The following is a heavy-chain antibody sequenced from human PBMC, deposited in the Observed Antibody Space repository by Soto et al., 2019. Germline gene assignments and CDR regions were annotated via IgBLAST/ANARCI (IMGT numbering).Heavy chain of an antibody. J-gene: IGHJ6*02. D-gene: IGHD6-13*01. CDR2: IWYDGSNK. CDR1: GFTFSSYG. V-gene: IGHV3-33*01. CDR3: AREGSRSWVYYYYYGMDV. Sequence: GGSLRLSCAASGFTFSSYGMHWVRQAPGKGLEWVAVIWYDGSNKYYADSVKGRFTISRDNSKNTLYLQMNSLRAEDTAVYYCAREGSRSWVYYYYYGMDVWGQGTTVTVSS.